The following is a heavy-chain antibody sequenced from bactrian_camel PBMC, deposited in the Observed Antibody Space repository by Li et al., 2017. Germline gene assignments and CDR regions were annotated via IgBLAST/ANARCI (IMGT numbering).Heavy chain of an antibody. CDR2: IYSDGMQT. Sequence: HVQLVESGGGLVQPGGSLRLSCAASGFTFSSLFMNWVRQAPGKGLEWVSSIYSDGMQTYYADSVKGRFTTSRDNAKNALYLQLNSLKIDDTGMYFCATVITDGYWGQGTQVTVS. CDR1: GFTFSSLF. V-gene: IGHV3S6*01. D-gene: IGHD1*01. J-gene: IGHJ4*01. CDR3: ATVITDGY.